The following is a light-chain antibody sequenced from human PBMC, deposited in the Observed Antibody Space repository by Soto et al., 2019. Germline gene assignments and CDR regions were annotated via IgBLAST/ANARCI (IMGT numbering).Light chain of an antibody. CDR1: QTIRNY. CDR2: AAS. CDR3: QSYSIVRA. V-gene: IGKV1-27*01. J-gene: IGKJ3*01. Sequence: DIQMTQSPTSLSASVGDRVTITCRASQTIRNYVAWYQQKPGKAPKLLIYAASTLQSGVPSRFSGSGSGTVFTIISNRLQAEFAANYCYQSYSIVRAFGPGTKVEIK.